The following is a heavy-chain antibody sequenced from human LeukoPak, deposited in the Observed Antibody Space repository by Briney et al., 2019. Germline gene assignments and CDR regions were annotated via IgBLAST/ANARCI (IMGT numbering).Heavy chain of an antibody. Sequence: PGGSLRLSCAASGFTFSSYAISWVRQAPGEGLEWVSAISASGDGTYYADSVKGRFTISRDNFENTLYLQMNSLRAEDTAVYYCAKSRDSRYDYFDHWGQGILVTVSS. CDR2: ISASGDGT. CDR1: GFTFSSYA. CDR3: AKSRDSRYDYFDH. D-gene: IGHD2-15*01. V-gene: IGHV3-23*01. J-gene: IGHJ4*02.